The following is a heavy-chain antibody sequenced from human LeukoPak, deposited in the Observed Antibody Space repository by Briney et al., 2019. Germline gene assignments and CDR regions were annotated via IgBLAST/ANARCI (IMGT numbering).Heavy chain of an antibody. CDR2: INHSGRT. Sequence: PSETLSLTCAVYGESFSGYYWTWLRQPPGKGLEWIGEINHSGRTNYNPSLKSRVTISVDTSKNQFSLNLNSMTAADTAVYYCARRYRDSAGCYTIDYWGQGTLVTVSS. CDR1: GESFSGYY. J-gene: IGHJ4*02. CDR3: ARRYRDSAGCYTIDY. D-gene: IGHD2-2*02. V-gene: IGHV4-34*01.